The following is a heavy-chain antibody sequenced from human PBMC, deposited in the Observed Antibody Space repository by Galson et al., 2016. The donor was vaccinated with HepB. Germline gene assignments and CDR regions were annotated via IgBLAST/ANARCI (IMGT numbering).Heavy chain of an antibody. CDR1: GYSFTNYD. Sequence: SVKVSCKASGYSFTNYDITWVRQAPGQGLEWVGWISTYGGHTKSPQNLQGRVTMTSDTSTSTAYMELRSLNSDDTAVYYCARDSREQQGVETFRWFDPWGQGTQVIVSS. J-gene: IGHJ5*02. V-gene: IGHV1-18*01. CDR2: ISTYGGHT. CDR3: ARDSREQQGVETFRWFDP. D-gene: IGHD5-24*01.